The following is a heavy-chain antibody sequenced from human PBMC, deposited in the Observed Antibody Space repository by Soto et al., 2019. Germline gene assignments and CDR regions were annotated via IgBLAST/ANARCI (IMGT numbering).Heavy chain of an antibody. CDR3: ARVSVPAAIWSGYYYYYYGMDV. CDR2: MNPNSGNT. J-gene: IGHJ6*02. Sequence: ASVKVSCKASGYTFTSYDINWVRQATGQGLEWMGWMNPNSGNTGYAQKFQGRVTMTRNTSISTAYMELSSLRSEDTAVYYCARVSVPAAIWSGYYYYYYGMDVWGQGTTVTVSS. CDR1: GYTFTSYD. D-gene: IGHD2-2*01. V-gene: IGHV1-8*01.